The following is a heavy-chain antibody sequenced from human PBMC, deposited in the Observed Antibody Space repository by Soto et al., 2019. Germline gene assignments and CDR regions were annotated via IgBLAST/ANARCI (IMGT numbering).Heavy chain of an antibody. CDR2: IYSSGTT. CDR1: RGSITNFY. D-gene: IGHD3-10*01. Sequence: PSETLSLTCTLSRGSITNFYWSWIRQPPGKALEWIGYIYSSGTTNCRPALERRVTMSGDASKEQFSLNLRSVTATDTAVYFCARRRGSGTGFYYYYYRDVWGTEKTVTV. V-gene: IGHV4-59*08. J-gene: IGHJ6*03. CDR3: ARRRGSGTGFYYYYYRDV.